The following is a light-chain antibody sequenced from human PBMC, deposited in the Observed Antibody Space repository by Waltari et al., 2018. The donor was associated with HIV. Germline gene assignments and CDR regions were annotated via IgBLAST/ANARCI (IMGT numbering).Light chain of an antibody. CDR3: ATWDDSLSLWV. CDR2: RNS. J-gene: IGLJ3*02. CDR1: NSNFGANN. Sequence: QSVLTQPPSASGTPGQRVTISCSGSNSNFGANNVYCYQQFPGAAPKLLICRNSQRPSGVPDRFSGSKSGTSASLAIRGLRSDDEANYYCATWDDSLSLWVFGGGTKLTVL. V-gene: IGLV1-47*01.